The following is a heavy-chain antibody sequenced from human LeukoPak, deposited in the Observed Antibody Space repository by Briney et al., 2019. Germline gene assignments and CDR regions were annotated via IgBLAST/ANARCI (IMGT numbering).Heavy chain of an antibody. D-gene: IGHD3-22*01. J-gene: IGHJ4*02. CDR3: ARDSYYYDSSGYRTLDY. CDR2: INHSGRT. CDR1: GVSLSGYY. Sequence: SETLSLTCAVSGVSLSGYYWGWIRQTPGKGLEWIGEINHSGRTNYNPSLKSRVTISVDTSKNQFSLKLSSVTAADTAVYYCARDSYYYDSSGYRTLDYWGQGTLVTVSS. V-gene: IGHV4-34*01.